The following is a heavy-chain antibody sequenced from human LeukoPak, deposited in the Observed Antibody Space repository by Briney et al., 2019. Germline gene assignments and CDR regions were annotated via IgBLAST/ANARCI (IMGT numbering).Heavy chain of an antibody. V-gene: IGHV3-7*01. CDR3: ARGKYDFWSGYSSWFDP. J-gene: IGHJ5*02. CDR2: IKQDGSEK. Sequence: GGALRLSCAASGFTFSRHWVDWVRQAPGKGLEWVANIKQDGSEKYYVDSVKGRFTISRDNAKNSLYLQMNSLRAEDTAVYYCARGKYDFWSGYSSWFDPWGQGTPVTVSS. CDR1: GFTFSRHW. D-gene: IGHD3-3*01.